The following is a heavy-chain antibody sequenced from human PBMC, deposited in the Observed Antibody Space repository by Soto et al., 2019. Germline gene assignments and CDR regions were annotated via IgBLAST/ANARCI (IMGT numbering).Heavy chain of an antibody. CDR3: ARMPARSGNNHHDAFDF. D-gene: IGHD1-26*01. Sequence: SGPTLVNPTQTLTLTCTFSGFPLSTNAMRVSWIRQSPGKALEWLARIDWDGDKLYNTSLRTRLTISKGTSKNQVVLTMTNMDPLDTGTYYCARMPARSGNNHHDAFDFWGPGTMVT. J-gene: IGHJ3*01. CDR1: GFPLSTNAMR. V-gene: IGHV2-70*04. CDR2: IDWDGDK.